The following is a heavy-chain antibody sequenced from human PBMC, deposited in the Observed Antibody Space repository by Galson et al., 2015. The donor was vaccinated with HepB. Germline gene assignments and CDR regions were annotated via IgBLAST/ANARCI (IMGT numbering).Heavy chain of an antibody. CDR2: ISSDGSST. CDR3: ATGRGYFDL. CDR1: GFTFRSNW. V-gene: IGHV3-74*01. J-gene: IGHJ2*01. Sequence: SLRLSCAASGFTFRSNWMYWVRQAPGKGLVWVSHISSDGSSTNYADSVKGRFTISRDNAKNTLYLQMNSLRAEDTAVYYCATGRGYFDLWGRGTLVTVSS.